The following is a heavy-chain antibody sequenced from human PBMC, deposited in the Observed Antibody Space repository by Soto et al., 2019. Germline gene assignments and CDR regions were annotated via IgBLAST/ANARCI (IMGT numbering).Heavy chain of an antibody. CDR1: GFSFRSHA. CDR2: IAYDGSTQ. J-gene: IGHJ5*02. CDR3: ARAQSSTVVTSSHFDP. Sequence: GGSLRLSCAGSGFSFRSHAINWVRQAPGKGLEWVAIIAYDGSTQYYADSVRGRFTISRDNSENTVYLELNSLRGEDTALSYCARAQSSTVVTSSHFDPWRRGTLVTVSS. V-gene: IGHV3-30-3*01. D-gene: IGHD2-15*01.